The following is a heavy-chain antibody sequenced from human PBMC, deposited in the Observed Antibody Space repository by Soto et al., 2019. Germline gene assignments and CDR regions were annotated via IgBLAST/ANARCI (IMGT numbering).Heavy chain of an antibody. CDR1: GGSISGGGFS. CDR2: ILHTGGT. CDR3: ARLQFGEGFDY. J-gene: IGHJ4*02. V-gene: IGHV4-30-2*01. Sequence: TSETLSLTCAVSGGSISGGGFSWSWIRQPPGKGLEWIGYILHTGGTQYNPSLKSRVSMSVDKSKDQFSLHLTSVTAADTAVYYCARLQFGEGFDYWGQGALVTVSS. D-gene: IGHD3-10*01.